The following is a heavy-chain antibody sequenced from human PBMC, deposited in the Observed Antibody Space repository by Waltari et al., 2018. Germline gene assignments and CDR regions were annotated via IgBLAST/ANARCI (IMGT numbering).Heavy chain of an antibody. CDR2: ISSTVSTS. V-gene: IGHV3-48*04. Sequence: EVQLVESGGGWAQPGGSLRLSCAASGFTFSTYSMHWVRQAPGRGLELVSYISSTVSTSYYADAVKGRFTVSGDNAKNSLFLQMNSLRAEDTAVYYCARWEYCSGNSCYTRYVDSWGQGTLVTVSS. CDR1: GFTFSTYS. D-gene: IGHD2-2*02. CDR3: ARWEYCSGNSCYTRYVDS. J-gene: IGHJ4*02.